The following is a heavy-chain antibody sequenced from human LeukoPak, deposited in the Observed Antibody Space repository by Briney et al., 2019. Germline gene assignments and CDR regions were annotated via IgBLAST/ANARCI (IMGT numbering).Heavy chain of an antibody. D-gene: IGHD2-15*01. Sequence: SETLSLTCTVSGGSISDYYWSWIRQPPGKGLEWIGYIYYSGSTKYNPYLKSLVTISIDTSKNQFSLKLSSVTAADTAVYYCASLGYCSGGSCSRPPPPYSRFDFWGREPWSPSPQ. CDR3: ASLGYCSGGSCSRPPPPYSRFDF. CDR2: IYYSGST. J-gene: IGHJ4*02. V-gene: IGHV4-59*12. CDR1: GGSISDYY.